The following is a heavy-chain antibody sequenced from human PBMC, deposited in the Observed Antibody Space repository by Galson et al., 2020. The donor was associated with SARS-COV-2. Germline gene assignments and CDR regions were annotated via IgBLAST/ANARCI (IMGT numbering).Heavy chain of an antibody. D-gene: IGHD3-16*02. CDR1: GFTFSSYA. Sequence: GGSLRLSCAASGFTFSSYAMHWVRQAPGKGLEWVAVISYDGSNKYYADSVKGRFTISRDNSKNTLYLQMNSLRAEDTAVYYCARDNPLPSYYGMDGLGQGTTVTVSS. V-gene: IGHV3-30*04. CDR3: ARDNPLPSYYGMDG. CDR2: ISYDGSNK. J-gene: IGHJ6*02.